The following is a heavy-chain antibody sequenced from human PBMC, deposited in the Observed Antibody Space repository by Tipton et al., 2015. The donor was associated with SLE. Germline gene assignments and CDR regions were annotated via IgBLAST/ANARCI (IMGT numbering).Heavy chain of an antibody. CDR1: GDSTGSHY. CDR3: ARGVPGLRDVDATLVMFDL. CDR2: IDYSGST. D-gene: IGHD3-22*01. Sequence: GLVKPSETLSVTCTVSGDSTGSHYWNWIWQSPGKGLEWLGYIDYSGSTKYDSSLKSRATISVDTSKNQFSLSLRSVTTADTATYYCARGVPGLRDVDATLVMFDLWGQGSLVTVSS. V-gene: IGHV4-59*11. J-gene: IGHJ5*02.